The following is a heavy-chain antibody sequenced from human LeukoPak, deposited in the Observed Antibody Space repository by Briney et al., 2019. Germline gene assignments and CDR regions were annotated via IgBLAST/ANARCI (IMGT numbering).Heavy chain of an antibody. J-gene: IGHJ4*02. Sequence: PGGSLRLSCAASGFTFSSYAMSWVRQAPEKGLEWVSAISGSGGSTYYADSVKGRFTISRDNSKNTLYLQMNSLRAEDTAVYYCAKDHPDSSGWYEGYFDYWGQGTLVTVSS. V-gene: IGHV3-23*01. CDR1: GFTFSSYA. D-gene: IGHD6-19*01. CDR2: ISGSGGST. CDR3: AKDHPDSSGWYEGYFDY.